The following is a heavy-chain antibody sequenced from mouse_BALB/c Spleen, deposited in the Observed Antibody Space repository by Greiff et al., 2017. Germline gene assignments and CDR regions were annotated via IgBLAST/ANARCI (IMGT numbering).Heavy chain of an antibody. V-gene: IGHV14-3*02. Sequence: VQLQQSGAELVKPGASVKLSCTASGFNIKDTYTHWVKQRPEQGLEWIGRIDPANGNTKYDPKFQGKATITADTSSNTAYLQLSSLTSEDTAVYYCASDYDGFAYWGQGTLVTVSA. CDR3: ASDYDGFAY. CDR2: IDPANGNT. D-gene: IGHD2-4*01. CDR1: GFNIKDTY. J-gene: IGHJ3*01.